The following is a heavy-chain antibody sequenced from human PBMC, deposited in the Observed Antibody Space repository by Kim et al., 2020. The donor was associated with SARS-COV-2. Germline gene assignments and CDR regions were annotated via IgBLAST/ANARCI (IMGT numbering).Heavy chain of an antibody. Sequence: SETLSLSCTVSGGSISSSSYYWGWIRQPPGKGLEWIGSIYYSGSTYYNPSLKSRVTISVDTSKNQFSLKLSSVTAADTAVYNCARSVAGTPSGEFDYWGQGTLVTVSS. CDR2: IYYSGST. V-gene: IGHV4-39*01. J-gene: IGHJ4*02. CDR1: GGSISSSSYY. CDR3: ARSVAGTPSGEFDY. D-gene: IGHD6-19*01.